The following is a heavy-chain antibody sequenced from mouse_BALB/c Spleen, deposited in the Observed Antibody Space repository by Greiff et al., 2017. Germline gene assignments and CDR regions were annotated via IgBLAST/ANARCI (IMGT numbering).Heavy chain of an antibody. D-gene: IGHD2-14*01. Sequence: QVQMQQPGAELVKPGASVKLSCKASGYTFTSYYMYWVKQRPGQGLEWIGGINPSNGGTNFNEKFKSKATLTVDKSSSTAYMQLSSLTSEDSAVYYCTRGGYYRYDGSLYWGQGTLVTVSA. V-gene: IGHV1S81*02. J-gene: IGHJ3*01. CDR1: GYTFTSYY. CDR2: INPSNGGT. CDR3: TRGGYYRYDGSLY.